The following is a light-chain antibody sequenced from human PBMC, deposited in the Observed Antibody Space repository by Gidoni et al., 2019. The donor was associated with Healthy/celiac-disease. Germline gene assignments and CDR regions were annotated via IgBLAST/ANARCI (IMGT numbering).Light chain of an antibody. CDR3: CSYAGSHYV. CDR1: SSDVGCYND. V-gene: IGLV2-11*01. J-gene: IGLJ1*01. CDR2: DVS. Sequence: QSALTQPRSVSGYPGQSGTISCTGTSSDVGCYNDVSCYQQHPGKAPKLMIYDVSKRPSGVPDRFSGSKSGNTASRTISGLQAEDEADYYCCSYAGSHYVFGTGTKVTVL.